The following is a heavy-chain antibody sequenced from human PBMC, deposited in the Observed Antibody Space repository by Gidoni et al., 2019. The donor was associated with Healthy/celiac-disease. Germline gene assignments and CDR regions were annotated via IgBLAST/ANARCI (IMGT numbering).Heavy chain of an antibody. CDR2: ISGSGGST. V-gene: IGHV3-23*01. D-gene: IGHD3-16*01. J-gene: IGHJ1*01. Sequence: EVQLLESGGGLVQPGGSLSLSCAASGFTFSSYAMSWVRQARGKGVEWVSAISGSGGSTYYADSVKGRFTISRDNSKNTLYLQMNSLRAEDTAVYYCANWGTVQHWGQGTLVTVSS. CDR1: GFTFSSYA. CDR3: ANWGTVQH.